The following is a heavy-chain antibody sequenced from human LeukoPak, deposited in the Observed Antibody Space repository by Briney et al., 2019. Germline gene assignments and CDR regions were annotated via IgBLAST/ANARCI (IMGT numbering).Heavy chain of an antibody. CDR1: GFTFDDYA. D-gene: IGHD3-10*01. Sequence: GGSLRLSCAASGFTFDDYAMHWVRQPPGKGLEWVSLISWDGYTTYYADSVKGRFTISRDNNKNSLYLQMNSLRPEDTALYYCAKDGYYGSSSYFYYSDYWGQGTLVTVSS. V-gene: IGHV3-43D*04. CDR2: ISWDGYTT. CDR3: AKDGYYGSSSYFYYSDY. J-gene: IGHJ4*02.